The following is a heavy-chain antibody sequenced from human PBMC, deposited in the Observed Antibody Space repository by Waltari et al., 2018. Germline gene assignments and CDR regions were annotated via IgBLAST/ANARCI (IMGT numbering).Heavy chain of an antibody. D-gene: IGHD6-13*01. CDR2: INRDGSST. CDR1: GFTLRSYW. Sequence: EVQLVESGGGLVQPGGSLRLSCAASGFTLRSYWMHSVRQAPGKGLVWVSRINRDGSSTSYADSVKGRFTISRDNAKNTLDLQMNSLRAEDTAVYYCARDLKFGDSSSCPSGVWGQGTTVTVSS. V-gene: IGHV3-74*01. J-gene: IGHJ6*02. CDR3: ARDLKFGDSSSCPSGV.